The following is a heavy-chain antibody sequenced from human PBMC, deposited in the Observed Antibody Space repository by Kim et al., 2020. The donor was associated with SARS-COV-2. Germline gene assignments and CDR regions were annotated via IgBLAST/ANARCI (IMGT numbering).Heavy chain of an antibody. J-gene: IGHJ4*02. D-gene: IGHD1-1*01. V-gene: IGHV3-73*01. Sequence: GGSLRLSCAASGFILSDSFLHWVRQASGKGPEWVGRIKSKANSDATAYAASVKGRFIISRDDSQNTAYLQMSSLEAEDTAVYYCSGTTEGPAATDYWGQGTPVTVSS. CDR1: GFILSDSF. CDR3: SGTTEGPAATDY. CDR2: IKSKANSDAT.